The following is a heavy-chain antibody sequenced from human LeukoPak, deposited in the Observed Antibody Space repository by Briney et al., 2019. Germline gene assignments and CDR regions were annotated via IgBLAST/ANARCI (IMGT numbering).Heavy chain of an antibody. V-gene: IGHV4-61*01. D-gene: IGHD6-19*01. CDR2: VYYSGST. CDR1: GGSISSSSYY. CDR3: ARGESGWYRYYFNY. Sequence: SETLSLTCTVSGGSISSSSYYWSWTRQSPGKRLEWIGYVYYSGSTKYSPSLRSRVTISVDTSKSQFSLKLNSVTAADTAVYYCARGESGWYRYYFNYWGQGTLVTVSS. J-gene: IGHJ4*02.